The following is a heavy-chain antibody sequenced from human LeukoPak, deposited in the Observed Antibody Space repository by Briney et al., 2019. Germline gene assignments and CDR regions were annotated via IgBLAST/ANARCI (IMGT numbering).Heavy chain of an antibody. CDR2: ISSSSSRI. V-gene: IGHV3-48*02. J-gene: IGHJ4*02. CDR3: VRELYFYDSSGYYY. Sequence: PGGSLRLSCAASGFSFSSYSMNCVCQAPGKGLEWVSYISSSSSRIYYADSVKGRFTISRDNAKNSLYLQMNSLRDEDTAVYYCVRELYFYDSSGYYYWGQGTLVTVSS. D-gene: IGHD3-22*01. CDR1: GFSFSSYS.